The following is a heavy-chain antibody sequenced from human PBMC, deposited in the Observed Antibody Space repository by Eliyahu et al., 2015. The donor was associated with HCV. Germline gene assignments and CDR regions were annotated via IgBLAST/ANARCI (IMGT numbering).Heavy chain of an antibody. V-gene: IGHV2-26*01. J-gene: IGHJ5*02. Sequence: QVTLKESGPVLVKPTETLTLTCTVSGFSLXNARMGVSWIRQPPGKALEWLAHIFSNDEKSYSTSLKSRLTISKDTSKSQVVLTMTNMDPVDTATYYCARISYDFWSGYYNNWFDPWGQGTLVTVSS. CDR2: IFSNDEK. D-gene: IGHD3-3*01. CDR3: ARISYDFWSGYYNNWFDP. CDR1: GFSLXNARMG.